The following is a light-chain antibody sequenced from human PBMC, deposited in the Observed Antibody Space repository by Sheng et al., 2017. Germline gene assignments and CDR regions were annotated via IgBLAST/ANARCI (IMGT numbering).Light chain of an antibody. J-gene: IGKJ1*01. CDR2: ATT. CDR1: QSVSATY. V-gene: IGKV3-20*01. Sequence: EIVLTQSPGTLSLSPGDTATLSCRVSQSVSATYFAWYQQKPGQAPRLLIYATTRRATGVPDRFSGSASGPDFTLTITRVEPDDFAVYFCQQFGNSPWTFGQGTRVEI. CDR3: QQFGNSPWT.